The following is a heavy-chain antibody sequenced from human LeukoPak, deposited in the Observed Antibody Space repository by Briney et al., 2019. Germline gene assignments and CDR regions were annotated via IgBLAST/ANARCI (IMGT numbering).Heavy chain of an antibody. CDR2: IIPIFGTA. D-gene: IGHD3-10*01. CDR3: AAFYGSGGTFDY. Sequence: GTSVKVSCKASGGTFSSYAINWVRQAPGQGLEWMGGIIPIFGTANYAQKFQGRVTITADESTSTAYMELSSLRSEDTAVYYCAAFYGSGGTFDYWGQGTLVTVSS. CDR1: GGTFSSYA. J-gene: IGHJ4*02. V-gene: IGHV1-69*13.